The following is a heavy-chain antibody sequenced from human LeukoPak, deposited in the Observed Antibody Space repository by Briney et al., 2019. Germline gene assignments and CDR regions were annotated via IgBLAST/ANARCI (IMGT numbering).Heavy chain of an antibody. J-gene: IGHJ4*02. CDR1: GFTFSSYS. CDR3: AKGPDYDILTPIDY. D-gene: IGHD3-9*01. Sequence: GGSLRLSCAASGFTFSSYSMNWVRQAPGKGLEWVSSISSSSSYIYYADSVKGRFTISRDNAKDSLYLQMNSLRAEDTAVYYCAKGPDYDILTPIDYWGQGTLVTVSS. V-gene: IGHV3-21*01. CDR2: ISSSSSYI.